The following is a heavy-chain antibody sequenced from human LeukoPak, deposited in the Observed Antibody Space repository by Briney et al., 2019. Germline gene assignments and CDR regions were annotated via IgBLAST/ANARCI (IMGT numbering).Heavy chain of an antibody. V-gene: IGHV4-59*01. J-gene: IGHJ5*02. Sequence: SETLSLTCTVSGGSISSYYWSWLRQPPGKGLEWIGYIYYSGSTNYSPSLKSRVTISVDTSKNQFSLKLSSVTAADTAVYYCAREAQVQRLIGNFDPWGQRTLVTVSS. CDR3: AREAQVQRLIGNFDP. D-gene: IGHD2-8*01. CDR1: GGSISSYY. CDR2: IYYSGST.